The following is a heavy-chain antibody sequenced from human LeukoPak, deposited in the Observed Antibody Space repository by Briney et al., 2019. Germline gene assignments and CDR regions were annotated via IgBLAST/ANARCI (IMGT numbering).Heavy chain of an antibody. CDR3: ARVTRDSSGYYPDY. Sequence: PSETLSLTCTVSGGSISSYYWSWIRQPPGKGLEWIGYIYYSGSTNYNPSLKSRVTISVDTSKNQFSLKLSSVTAADTAVYYCARVTRDSSGYYPDYWGQRTLVTVSS. V-gene: IGHV4-59*01. CDR2: IYYSGST. CDR1: GGSISSYY. D-gene: IGHD3-22*01. J-gene: IGHJ4*02.